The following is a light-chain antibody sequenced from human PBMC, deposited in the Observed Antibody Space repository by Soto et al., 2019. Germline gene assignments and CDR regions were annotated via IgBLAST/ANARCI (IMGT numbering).Light chain of an antibody. CDR3: QQHKSYSWT. Sequence: DIQMTHSPSTLSASLADRVTITCRVSQSISSWLAWYQQKPGKAPKLLIYDASSLESGVPSRFSGSGSGTEFTLTISSLQPDDFATYYCQQHKSYSWTFGQGTKVHI. CDR2: DAS. J-gene: IGKJ1*01. V-gene: IGKV1-5*01. CDR1: QSISSW.